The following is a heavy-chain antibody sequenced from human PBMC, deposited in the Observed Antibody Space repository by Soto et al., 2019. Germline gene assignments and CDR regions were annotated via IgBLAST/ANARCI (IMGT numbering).Heavy chain of an antibody. CDR3: AKELGRGYSYGFDY. Sequence: PGGSLRLSCAASGFTFSSYGMHWVRQAPGKGLEWVAVISYDGSNKYYADSVKGRFTISRDNSKNTLYLQMNSLRAEDTAVYYCAKELGRGYSYGFDYWGQGTLVTVSS. CDR1: GFTFSSYG. V-gene: IGHV3-30*18. J-gene: IGHJ4*02. CDR2: ISYDGSNK. D-gene: IGHD5-18*01.